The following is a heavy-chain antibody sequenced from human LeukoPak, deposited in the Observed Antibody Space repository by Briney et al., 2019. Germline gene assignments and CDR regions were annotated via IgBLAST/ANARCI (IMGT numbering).Heavy chain of an antibody. CDR1: GGSISSGDYY. D-gene: IGHD6-13*01. V-gene: IGHV4-30-4*01. CDR3: ARCIAAAGAYYYGMDV. CDR2: IYYSGST. J-gene: IGHJ6*02. Sequence: SQTLSLTCTVSGGSISSGDYYWSWIRQPPGKGLEWIGYIYYSGSTYYNPSLKSRVTISVDTSKNQFSLKLSSVTAADTAVYYCARCIAAAGAYYYGMDVWGQGTTVTVSS.